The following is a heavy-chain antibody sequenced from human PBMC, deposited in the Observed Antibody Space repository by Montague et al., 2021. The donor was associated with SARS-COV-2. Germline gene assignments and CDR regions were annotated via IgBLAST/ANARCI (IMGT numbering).Heavy chain of an antibody. V-gene: IGHV3-21*01. Sequence: SLRLFCAVSGFTFSSYSMNWVRQAPGKGLEWVSSISGRSSYIYYADSVKGRFTISRDNARNSLHLQMNSLRAEDMAVYYCARDSGIFVASYYFDYWGQGTLVTVSS. CDR1: GFTFSSYS. D-gene: IGHD2-2*01. J-gene: IGHJ4*02. CDR2: ISGRSSYI. CDR3: ARDSGIFVASYYFDY.